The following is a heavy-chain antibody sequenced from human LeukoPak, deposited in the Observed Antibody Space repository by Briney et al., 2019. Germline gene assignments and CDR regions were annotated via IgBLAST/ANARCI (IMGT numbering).Heavy chain of an antibody. D-gene: IGHD2-21*01. J-gene: IGHJ4*02. CDR2: INAGNGKT. CDR1: GYTFTNYA. Sequence: ASVEVSCKASGYTFTNYAMNWVRQAPGQRLEWMGWINAGNGKTKSSQRFQDRVTITRDTPASTAYMELNSLRSEDTAVYYCARGIWSSHNKDYYFDYWGQGSLVTVSP. V-gene: IGHV1-3*01. CDR3: ARGIWSSHNKDYYFDY.